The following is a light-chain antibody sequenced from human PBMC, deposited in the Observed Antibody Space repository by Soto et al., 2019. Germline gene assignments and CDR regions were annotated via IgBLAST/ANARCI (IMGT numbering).Light chain of an antibody. Sequence: EIVMSQSPATLSVSPGVGATLSCRASQSLSSNLAWYQQKPGQAPRLLIYGASTRATGIPARFSGSGSGTEFTLTISSLQSEDFAVYYCQQYNNWPRTFGQGTKV. CDR1: QSLSSN. CDR3: QQYNNWPRT. J-gene: IGKJ1*01. V-gene: IGKV3-15*01. CDR2: GAS.